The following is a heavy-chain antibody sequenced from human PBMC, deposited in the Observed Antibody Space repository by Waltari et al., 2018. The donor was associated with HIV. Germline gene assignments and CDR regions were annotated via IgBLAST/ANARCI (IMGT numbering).Heavy chain of an antibody. Sequence: QVHLMQSGAEVKKPGASVKVSCRASGFNFNNFVIHWMRQAPGQGLEWMGSINVGRLHTRYSQMFQDRVTFTADTSETTIFMELSSLKSEDTALYFCARGTEWVVNALEYWGQGTLVTVSS. CDR3: ARGTEWVVNALEY. V-gene: IGHV1-3*01. CDR1: GFNFNNFV. J-gene: IGHJ4*02. CDR2: INVGRLHT. D-gene: IGHD2-21*01.